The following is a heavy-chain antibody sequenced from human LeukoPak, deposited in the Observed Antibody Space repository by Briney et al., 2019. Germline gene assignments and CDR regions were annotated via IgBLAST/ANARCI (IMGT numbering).Heavy chain of an antibody. CDR1: GLTLRNYA. CDR3: ARLPGYYYYYYYLDV. Sequence: GGSLRPSCIASGLTLRNYAITWFRQAPGKGLEWVSGISSNSYIHYADSVKGRFTVSRDNAENSLYLQMNSLRAEDTAVYYCARLPGYYYYYYYLDVWGKGTTVTVSS. CDR2: ISSNSYI. V-gene: IGHV3-69-1*01. J-gene: IGHJ6*03.